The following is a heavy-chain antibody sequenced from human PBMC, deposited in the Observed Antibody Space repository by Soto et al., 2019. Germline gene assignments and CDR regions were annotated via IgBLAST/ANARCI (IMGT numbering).Heavy chain of an antibody. CDR1: GYTFTSYY. Sequence: ASVKVSCKASGYTFTSYYMHWVRQAPGQGLEWMGIINPSGGSTSYAQKFQGRVTMTRDTSTSTVYMELSSLRSEDTAVYYCTRDVYPFAFDIWGQGTMVTVSS. CDR2: INPSGGST. J-gene: IGHJ3*02. V-gene: IGHV1-46*01. CDR3: TRDVYPFAFDI.